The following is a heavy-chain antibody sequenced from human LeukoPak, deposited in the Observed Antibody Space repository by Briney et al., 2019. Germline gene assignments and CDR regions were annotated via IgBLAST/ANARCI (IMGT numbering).Heavy chain of an antibody. D-gene: IGHD6-13*01. CDR3: ARGRVQQQLVFTC. Sequence: GASVKVSCKASGGTFSSYAISWVRQAPGQGLEWMGGIIPIFGTPNYAQKFQGRVTITTDESTSTAYMELSSLRSEDTAVYYCARGRVQQQLVFTCRGQGTLVTVS. V-gene: IGHV1-69*05. CDR1: GGTFSSYA. J-gene: IGHJ4*02. CDR2: IIPIFGTP.